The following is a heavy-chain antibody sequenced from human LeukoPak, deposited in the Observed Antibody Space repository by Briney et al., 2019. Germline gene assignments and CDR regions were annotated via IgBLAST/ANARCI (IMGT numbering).Heavy chain of an antibody. CDR2: ISYDGSNK. CDR1: GFTFSSYG. Sequence: GGSLRLSCAASGFTFSSYGMHWVRQAPGKGLEWVAVISYDGSNKYCADSVKGRFTISRDNSKNTLYLQMNSLRAEDTAVYYCAKDGSYYYFDYWGQGTLVTVSS. V-gene: IGHV3-30*18. CDR3: AKDGSYYYFDY. D-gene: IGHD1-26*01. J-gene: IGHJ4*02.